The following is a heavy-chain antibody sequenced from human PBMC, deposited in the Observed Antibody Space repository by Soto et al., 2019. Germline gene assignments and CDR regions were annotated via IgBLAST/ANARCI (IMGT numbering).Heavy chain of an antibody. CDR2: IYYSGRT. CDR1: GGSISSYY. V-gene: IGHV4-59*01. D-gene: IGHD2-2*02. Sequence: QVQLQESGPGLVKPSETLSLTCTVSGGSISSYYWSWIRQPPGKGLEWIGYIYYSGRTNYNPSLKSRVTISVDPSKNQFSLKLSSVTAADTAVYYCARRYCSSTICYIRDDWFDPWGQGTLVTVSS. CDR3: ARRYCSSTICYIRDDWFDP. J-gene: IGHJ5*02.